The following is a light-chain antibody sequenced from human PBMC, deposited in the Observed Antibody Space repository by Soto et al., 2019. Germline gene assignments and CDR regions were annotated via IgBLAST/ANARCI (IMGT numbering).Light chain of an antibody. V-gene: IGKV1-5*01. CDR2: DAS. CDR3: QQYGNSGIT. J-gene: IGKJ5*01. Sequence: DIQLTQSPSTLSASVGDRVTITCRASQSISSWLAWYQQKPGKAPKLLIYDASSLESGVPDRFSGSGSGTDFALTISRLEPEDFAVYYCQQYGNSGITFGQGARLEIK. CDR1: QSISSW.